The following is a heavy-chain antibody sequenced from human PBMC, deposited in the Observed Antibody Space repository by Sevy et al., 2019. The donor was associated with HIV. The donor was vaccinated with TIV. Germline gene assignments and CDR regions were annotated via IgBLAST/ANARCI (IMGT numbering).Heavy chain of an antibody. CDR1: GFTFSSYS. D-gene: IGHD2-2*01. Sequence: GGSLRLSCAASGFTFSSYSMNWVRQAPGKGLEWVSSISSSSSYIYYADSVKGRFTISRDNAKNSLYLQMNSLRAEDTAVYYCARGGIVVVPADPFDYWGQATLVTVSS. CDR3: ARGGIVVVPADPFDY. CDR2: ISSSSSYI. J-gene: IGHJ4*02. V-gene: IGHV3-21*01.